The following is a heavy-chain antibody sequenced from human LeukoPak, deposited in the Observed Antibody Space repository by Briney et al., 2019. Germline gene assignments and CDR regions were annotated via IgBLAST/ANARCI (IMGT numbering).Heavy chain of an antibody. CDR1: GGSISSYY. J-gene: IGHJ3*02. CDR3: ARDRPYDYVWGSYRYDAFDI. CDR2: IYTSGST. D-gene: IGHD3-16*02. V-gene: IGHV4-4*07. Sequence: SETLSLTCTVSGGSISSYYWSWIRQPAGKGLEWIGRIYTSGSTNYNPSLKSRVTMSVDTSKNQFSLKLSSVTAADTAVYYCARDRPYDYVWGSYRYDAFDIWGQGTMVTVSS.